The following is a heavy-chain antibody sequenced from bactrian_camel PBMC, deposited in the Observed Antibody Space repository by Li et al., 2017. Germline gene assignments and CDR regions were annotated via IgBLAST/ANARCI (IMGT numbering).Heavy chain of an antibody. D-gene: IGHD3*01. CDR2: IDRDGVT. V-gene: IGHV3S53*01. J-gene: IGHJ4*01. CDR3: AAPIQATVCSLQSTQYY. CDR1: GYSSIVNC. Sequence: HVQLVESGGGSVQAGGPLRLSCAASGYSSIVNCMAWFRQAPGKEREGVADIDRDGVTKYADSVKGRFTISQDNALKILYLQLNSLKPEDTAMYYCAAPIQATVCSLQSTQYYWGQGTQVTVS.